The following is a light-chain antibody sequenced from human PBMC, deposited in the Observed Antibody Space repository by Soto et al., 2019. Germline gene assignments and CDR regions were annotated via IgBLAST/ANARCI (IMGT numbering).Light chain of an antibody. J-gene: IGKJ1*01. Sequence: EIVLTQSPATLSSSPGERATLSCRASQTVFSRLAWYQHKPGQAPRLLIYDSSNRATGIPARFSGSGSGTDFTLTIDSLEPEDFAVYYCHQRRSWPLTFGQGTKVEI. CDR1: QTVFSR. CDR3: HQRRSWPLT. CDR2: DSS. V-gene: IGKV3-11*01.